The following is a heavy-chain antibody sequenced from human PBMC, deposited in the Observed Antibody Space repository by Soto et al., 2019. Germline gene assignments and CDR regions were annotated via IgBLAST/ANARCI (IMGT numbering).Heavy chain of an antibody. CDR3: ARDRDDYGSGNYYNRIDF. D-gene: IGHD3-10*01. CDR1: GGIFSTYA. V-gene: IGHV1-69*01. Sequence: QVQLVQSGAEVKKPGSSVKVSCKASGGIFSTYAISWLRQAPGQGLEWMGGIIPLFGTPNYAQRFQGRVTITGEQTQSKAQMELDRTRSEEQAGHYCARDRDDYGSGNYYNRIDFWGQGTLVTVSS. J-gene: IGHJ4*02. CDR2: IIPLFGTP.